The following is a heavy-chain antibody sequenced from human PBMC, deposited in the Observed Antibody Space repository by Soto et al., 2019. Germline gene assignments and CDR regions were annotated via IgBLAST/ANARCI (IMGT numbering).Heavy chain of an antibody. CDR1: GFIFSNYA. J-gene: IGHJ4*02. CDR2: ISGRGADT. CDR3: AKDTGRGGGSVFDY. Sequence: EVQLLESGGGLVQPGGSLRLSCAPSGFIFSNYAMSWVRQARGKGLEWVSAISGRGADTYYTESVKGRFTISRDNFKNTLYLQMNSLRAEDPAVYYCAKDTGRGGGSVFDYWGQGTLVTVSS. D-gene: IGHD2-15*01. V-gene: IGHV3-23*01.